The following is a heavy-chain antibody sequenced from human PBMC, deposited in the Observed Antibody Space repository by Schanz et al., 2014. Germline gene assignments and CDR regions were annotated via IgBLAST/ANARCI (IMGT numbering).Heavy chain of an antibody. Sequence: VQLLESGGGLVQPGGSLRLSCAASGFSFSDYYMSWIRQAPGKGLEWISFINTGSNYINYADSVKGRFTISRDNAKNSLFLQMNSLRAEDTAVYYCARIGGSVFDYWAQGTLVTVSS. CDR2: INTGSNYI. V-gene: IGHV3-11*03. J-gene: IGHJ4*02. D-gene: IGHD3-10*01. CDR1: GFSFSDYY. CDR3: ARIGGSVFDY.